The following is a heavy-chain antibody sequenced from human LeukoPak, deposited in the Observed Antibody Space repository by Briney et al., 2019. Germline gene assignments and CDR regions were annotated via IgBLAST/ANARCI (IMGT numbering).Heavy chain of an antibody. CDR1: GGSISSYY. CDR2: IYTSGST. D-gene: IGHD6-13*01. V-gene: IGHV4-4*07. Sequence: PSETLSLTCTVSGGSISSYYWSWIRQPAGKGLEWIGRIYTSGSTNYDPSLKSRVTMSVDTSKNQFSLKLSSVTAADTAVYYCARGSSGTGYSSSWYKGNWFDPWGQGTLVTVFS. CDR3: ARGSSGTGYSSSWYKGNWFDP. J-gene: IGHJ5*02.